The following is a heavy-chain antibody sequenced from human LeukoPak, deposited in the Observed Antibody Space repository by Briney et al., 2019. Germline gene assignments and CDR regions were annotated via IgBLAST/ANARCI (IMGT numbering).Heavy chain of an antibody. V-gene: IGHV3-30-3*01. CDR2: ISYDGSNK. CDR1: GFTFSGYA. Sequence: GGSLRLSCAASGFTFSGYAMHWVRQAPGKGLEWVAVISYDGSNKYHAHSVKGRFTISRDNSKNTLYLQMNSLRAEDTAVYYCARSSLGEAYSGSYYPPFDYWGQGTLVTVSS. CDR3: ARSSLGEAYSGSYYPPFDY. J-gene: IGHJ4*02. D-gene: IGHD1-26*01.